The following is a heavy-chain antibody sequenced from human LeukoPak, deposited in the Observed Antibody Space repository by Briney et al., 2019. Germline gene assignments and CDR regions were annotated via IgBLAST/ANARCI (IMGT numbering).Heavy chain of an antibody. V-gene: IGHV1-8*01. D-gene: IGHD3-22*01. Sequence: VASVKVSCKASGYTFTSYDINWVRPATGQGLEWMGWMNPNSGNTGYAQKFQGRVTMTRNTSISTAYMELSSLRSEDTAVYYCARGGRYYDSSGYYYVWNYWGQGTLVTVSS. J-gene: IGHJ4*02. CDR3: ARGGRYYDSSGYYYVWNY. CDR2: MNPNSGNT. CDR1: GYTFTSYD.